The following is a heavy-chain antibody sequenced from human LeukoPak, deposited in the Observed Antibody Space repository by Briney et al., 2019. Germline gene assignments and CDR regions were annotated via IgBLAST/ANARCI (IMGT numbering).Heavy chain of an antibody. Sequence: GGSLRLSCAASGFTFSSYTLNWVRQAPGRGPEWVSSISSNGSYIYYADSVKGRFTISRHNAKNSLYLQMNSLRAEDTAVYYCARSKPGYSSGWYPFDYWGQGTLVTVSS. CDR1: GFTFSSYT. CDR2: ISSNGSYI. CDR3: ARSKPGYSSGWYPFDY. V-gene: IGHV3-21*01. J-gene: IGHJ4*02. D-gene: IGHD6-19*01.